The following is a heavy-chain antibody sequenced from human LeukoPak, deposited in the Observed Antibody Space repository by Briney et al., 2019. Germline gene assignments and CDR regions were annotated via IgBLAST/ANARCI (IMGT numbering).Heavy chain of an antibody. CDR1: GGTFSSYA. CDR2: VIPIFGTA. V-gene: IGHV1-69*05. J-gene: IGHJ4*02. D-gene: IGHD6-6*01. Sequence: GAPVKVSCKASGGTFSSYAISWVRQAPGQGLEWMGGVIPIFGTANYAQKFQGRVTITTDESTSTAYMELSSLRSEDTAVYYCARGQALVRGFDYWGQGTLVTVSS. CDR3: ARGQALVRGFDY.